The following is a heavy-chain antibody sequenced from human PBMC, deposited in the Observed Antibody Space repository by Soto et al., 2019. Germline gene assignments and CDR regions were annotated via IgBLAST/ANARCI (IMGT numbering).Heavy chain of an antibody. D-gene: IGHD4-4*01. CDR3: ARGYRRAYFDY. V-gene: IGHV4-31*03. Sequence: PSETLSLTCTVSGGSISSGGYYWSWIRQHPGKGLEWIGYIYYSGSTYYNPSLKSRVTISVDTSKNQFSLKLSSVTAADTAVYYCARGYRRAYFDYWGQGTLVTVSS. CDR1: GGSISSGGYY. CDR2: IYYSGST. J-gene: IGHJ4*02.